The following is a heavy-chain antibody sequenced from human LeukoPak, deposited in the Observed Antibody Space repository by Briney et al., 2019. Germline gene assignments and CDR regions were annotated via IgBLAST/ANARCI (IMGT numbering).Heavy chain of an antibody. D-gene: IGHD3-22*01. J-gene: IGHJ5*02. CDR2: INPNSGGT. CDR1: GYTFTAYY. Sequence: ASVKVSCKPSGYTFTAYYIHWVRQAPGQGLEWRGWINPNSGGTDYAQKFQGRVTITRDTSISTVYMELSRLTYDDTAVYYCARGVGVDSLRRLDPWGQGTLVTVSS. V-gene: IGHV1-2*02. CDR3: ARGVGVDSLRRLDP.